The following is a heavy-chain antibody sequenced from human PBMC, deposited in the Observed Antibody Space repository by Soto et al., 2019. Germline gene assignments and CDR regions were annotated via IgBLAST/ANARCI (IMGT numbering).Heavy chain of an antibody. CDR3: ARTVFYNVSSPSAFDI. Sequence: GGSLRRSCVASGFTFCRYSMNWVRQAPGKGLEWVSSISSRSSNIFYGGSVKGRFTISRDNAKNSLFLQMKSLRADDTAVYYCARTVFYNVSSPSAFDIWGQGTMVTVSS. CDR1: GFTFCRYS. D-gene: IGHD3-9*01. CDR2: ISSRSSNI. V-gene: IGHV3-21*01. J-gene: IGHJ3*02.